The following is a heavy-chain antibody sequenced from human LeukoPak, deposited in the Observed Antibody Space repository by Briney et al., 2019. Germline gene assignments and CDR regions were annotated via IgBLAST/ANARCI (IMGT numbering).Heavy chain of an antibody. CDR2: IRWGGASK. D-gene: IGHD3-9*01. Sequence: GGSLRLSCAASGFTFNHYTMHWVRQAPGKGLEWVSLIRWGGASKYYAASVQGRFTISRDNNKNSLYLQLNGLTIEDTALYYCAKNALYYDILTGPLDYWGQGTLVTVSS. J-gene: IGHJ4*02. CDR3: AKNALYYDILTGPLDY. CDR1: GFTFNHYT. V-gene: IGHV3-43*01.